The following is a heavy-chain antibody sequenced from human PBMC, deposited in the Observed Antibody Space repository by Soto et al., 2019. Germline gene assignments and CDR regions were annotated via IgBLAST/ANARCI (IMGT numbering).Heavy chain of an antibody. D-gene: IGHD6-19*01. CDR2: IYPGDSDT. V-gene: IGHV5-51*01. CDR1: GYSFTNYW. Sequence: GESLKISCKASGYSFTNYWIAWVRHMPGKGLEWMGIIYPGDSDTRYSPSFQGQVTISADKSITTAYLQWGSLKASDTAMYYCARRARGGCGPDAYYFDYWGQGTLVTVSS. J-gene: IGHJ4*02. CDR3: ARRARGGCGPDAYYFDY.